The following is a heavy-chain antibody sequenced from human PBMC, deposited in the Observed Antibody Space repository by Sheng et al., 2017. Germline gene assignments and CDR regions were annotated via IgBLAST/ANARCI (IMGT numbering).Heavy chain of an antibody. CDR3: AKANYPSIAAAGSVGDYYYYGMDV. V-gene: IGHV3-7*03. Sequence: EVQLVASGGGLVQPGGSLRLSCAASGFTFSGSWMSWVRQAPGQGLEWVANIKPDGSEKYYVDSVKGRFTISRDNSKNSLYLQMNSLRAEDTALYYCAKANYPSIAAAGSVGDYYYYGMDVWDQG. CDR2: IKPDGSEK. CDR1: GFTFSGSW. J-gene: IGHJ6*02. D-gene: IGHD6-13*01.